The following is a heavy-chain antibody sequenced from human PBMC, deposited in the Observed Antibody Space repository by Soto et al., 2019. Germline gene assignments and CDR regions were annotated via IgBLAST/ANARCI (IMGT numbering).Heavy chain of an antibody. J-gene: IGHJ3*02. CDR2: IYYSGST. V-gene: IGHV4-59*01. Sequence: PSETLSLTCTVSGGSISSYYWSWIRQPPGKGLEWIGYIYYSGSTNYNPSLKSRITITVDTSKNQYSLKLSSVTAEDSAVYYCARDGDYYDSSGYSEDAFDIWGQGTMVTVSS. D-gene: IGHD3-22*01. CDR1: GGSISSYY. CDR3: ARDGDYYDSSGYSEDAFDI.